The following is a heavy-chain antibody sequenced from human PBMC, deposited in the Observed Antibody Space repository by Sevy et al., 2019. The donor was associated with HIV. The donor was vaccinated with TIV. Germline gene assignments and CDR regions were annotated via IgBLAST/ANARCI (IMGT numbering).Heavy chain of an antibody. Sequence: GGSLRLSCAASGFTFSTYWMHWVRQAPGKGLVWVSRINTDGRTTTYADSVKGRFTISRDNAKNTLYLQMNSLRAEDTAVYYCATEYSSSGPNHYYYYGMDVWGQGTTVTVSS. CDR1: GFTFSTYW. CDR3: ATEYSSSGPNHYYYYGMDV. D-gene: IGHD6-6*01. V-gene: IGHV3-74*01. J-gene: IGHJ6*02. CDR2: INTDGRTT.